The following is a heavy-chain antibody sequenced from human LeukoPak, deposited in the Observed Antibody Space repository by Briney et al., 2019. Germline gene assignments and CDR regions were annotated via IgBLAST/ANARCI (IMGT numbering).Heavy chain of an antibody. D-gene: IGHD2-2*01. V-gene: IGHV4-39*07. CDR3: ARSTRYYYYYMDV. CDR1: GGSISSSSYY. CDR2: IYYSGST. J-gene: IGHJ6*03. Sequence: SETLSLTCTVSGGSISSSSYYWGWIRQPPGKGLEWIGSIYYSGSTYYNPSLKSRVTISVDTSKNQFSLRLSSVTAADTAVYYCARSTRYYYYYMDVWGKGTTVTVSS.